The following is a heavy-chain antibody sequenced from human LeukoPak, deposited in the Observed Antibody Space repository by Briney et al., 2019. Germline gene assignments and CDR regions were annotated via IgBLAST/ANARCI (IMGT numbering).Heavy chain of an antibody. V-gene: IGHV3-7*01. CDR3: ARLGSRHGYNWGDL. D-gene: IGHD5-24*01. CDR2: INLDGSEK. Sequence: NINLDGSEKYYVESVKGRFTISRDNAKNSLYLQMSSLRAEDTAVYYCARLGSRHGYNWGDLWGQGTLVTVSS. J-gene: IGHJ5*02.